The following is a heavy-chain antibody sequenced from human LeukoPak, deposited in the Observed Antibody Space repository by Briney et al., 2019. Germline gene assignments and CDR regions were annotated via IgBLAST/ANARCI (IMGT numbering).Heavy chain of an antibody. CDR3: TRRLGELSLNWFDP. Sequence: GGSLRLSCAASGFTFSGSAMHWVRQASGKGLEWVGRIRSKANSYATAYAASVKGRFTISRDDSKNTAYLQMNSLKTEDTAVYYCTRRLGELSLNWFDPWGQGTLVTVSS. D-gene: IGHD3-16*02. CDR1: GFTFSGSA. CDR2: IRSKANSYAT. J-gene: IGHJ5*02. V-gene: IGHV3-73*01.